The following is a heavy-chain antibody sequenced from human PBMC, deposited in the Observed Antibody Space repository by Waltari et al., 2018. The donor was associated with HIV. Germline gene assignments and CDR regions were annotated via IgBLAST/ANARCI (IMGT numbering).Heavy chain of an antibody. J-gene: IGHJ4*02. V-gene: IGHV3-7*01. D-gene: IGHD3-22*01. CDR1: GVTCGRHW. CDR3: AREYFYESSGYYYRSTFDY. CDR2: IKPDGSET. Sequence: EVQLVESGGGLVQPGESLRLSCAASGVTCGRHWMSWVGQAPGKGLGWVANIKPDGSETYYVDSVKGRFTISRDNAKTSLYLQMNSLRAEDMAVYFCAREYFYESSGYYYRSTFDYWGQGTLVTVSS.